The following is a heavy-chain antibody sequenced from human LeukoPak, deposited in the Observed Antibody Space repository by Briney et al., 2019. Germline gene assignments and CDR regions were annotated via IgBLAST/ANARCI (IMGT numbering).Heavy chain of an antibody. V-gene: IGHV3-21*01. D-gene: IGHD1-26*01. Sequence: GGSLRLSCAASGFTFSSYAMNWVRQAPGKGLEWVSSISSGSSYIYYADSVKGRFTISRDNAKNSLYLQMNSLRAEDTAVYYCARLLSGTLDYWGQGTLVTVSS. J-gene: IGHJ4*02. CDR3: ARLLSGTLDY. CDR1: GFTFSSYA. CDR2: ISSGSSYI.